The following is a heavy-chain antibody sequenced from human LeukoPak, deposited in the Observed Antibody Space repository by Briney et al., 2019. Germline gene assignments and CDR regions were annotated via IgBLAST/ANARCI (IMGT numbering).Heavy chain of an antibody. CDR2: IYHSGST. CDR3: ARHRGGSYQFDY. CDR1: GGSLCSSNW. Sequence: PSETLSLTCAVSGGSLCSSNWWSWVRQSPGKGLEWIGEIYHSGSTNYNPSLKSRVTISLDMSKNQFSLKLSSVAAADTAVYYCARHRGGSYQFDYWGQGTLVTVSS. V-gene: IGHV4-4*02. J-gene: IGHJ4*02. D-gene: IGHD1-26*01.